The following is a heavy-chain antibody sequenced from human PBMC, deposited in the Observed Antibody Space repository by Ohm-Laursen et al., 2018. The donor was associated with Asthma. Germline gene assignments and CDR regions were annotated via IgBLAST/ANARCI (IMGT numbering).Heavy chain of an antibody. CDR3: ARGLGGIHRWLSYQIDK. J-gene: IGHJ4*02. Sequence: SLRLSCTASKFTFSNHWMNWVRQAPGKGLEWVANINPDGRETRHVDSVKGRFTISRDNAKDSLSLQMNSLRVEDTAVYYCARGLGGIHRWLSYQIDKWGQGTQVTVSS. CDR1: KFTFSNHW. V-gene: IGHV3-7*04. CDR2: INPDGRET. D-gene: IGHD5-18*01.